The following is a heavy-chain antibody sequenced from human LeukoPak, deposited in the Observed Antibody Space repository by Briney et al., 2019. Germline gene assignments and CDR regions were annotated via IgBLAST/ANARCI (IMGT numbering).Heavy chain of an antibody. D-gene: IGHD6-19*01. CDR1: GFTFSSYA. J-gene: IGHJ1*01. V-gene: IGHV3-30-3*01. CDR2: ISYDGSNK. CDR3: AKDPAVANTARRFQH. Sequence: GRSLRLSCAASGFTFSSYAMHWVRQAPGKGLEWVAVISYDGSNKYYADSVKGRFTISRDKSKNTLYLQMNSLRVEDTAVYYCAKDPAVANTARRFQHWGQGTLVTVTS.